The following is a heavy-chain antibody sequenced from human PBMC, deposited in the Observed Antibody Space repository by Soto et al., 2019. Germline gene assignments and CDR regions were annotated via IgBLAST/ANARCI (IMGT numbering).Heavy chain of an antibody. Sequence: QVQLQESGPGLVKPSQTLSLTCTVSGGSISSGGYYWSWIRQHPGKGLEWIGYIYYSGSTYYNPSLKSLVTISVDTSKNHFSLKLSSVTAADTAVYSCARDHSSGWDHWGQGTLVTVSS. CDR2: IYYSGST. D-gene: IGHD6-19*01. J-gene: IGHJ4*02. CDR1: GGSISSGGYY. V-gene: IGHV4-31*01. CDR3: ARDHSSGWDH.